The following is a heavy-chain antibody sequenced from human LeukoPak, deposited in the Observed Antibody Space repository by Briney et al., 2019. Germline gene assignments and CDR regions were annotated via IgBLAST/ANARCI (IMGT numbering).Heavy chain of an antibody. D-gene: IGHD6-6*01. CDR3: AREAIMSIAARPYYFDY. J-gene: IGHJ4*02. V-gene: IGHV3-30*02. CDR2: IRYDGSNK. Sequence: GGSLRLSCAASGFAFSSYGMHWVRQAPGKGLEWVAFIRYDGSNKYYADSVKGRFTISRDNSKNTLYLQMNSLRAEDTAVYYCAREAIMSIAARPYYFDYWGQGTLVTVSS. CDR1: GFAFSSYG.